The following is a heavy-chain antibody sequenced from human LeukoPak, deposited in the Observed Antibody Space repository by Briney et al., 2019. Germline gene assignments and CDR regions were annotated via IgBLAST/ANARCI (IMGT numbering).Heavy chain of an antibody. Sequence: SETLSLTCAVSGYSLSSGYYWGWIRQPPGKGLEWIGSIYHSGSTYYNPSLKSRVTISVDTSKNQFSLKLSSVTAADTAVYYCAGAVVVVPAAIIDNWFDPWGQGTLVTVSS. J-gene: IGHJ5*02. CDR1: GYSLSSGYY. CDR3: AGAVVVVPAAIIDNWFDP. D-gene: IGHD2-2*01. CDR2: IYHSGST. V-gene: IGHV4-38-2*01.